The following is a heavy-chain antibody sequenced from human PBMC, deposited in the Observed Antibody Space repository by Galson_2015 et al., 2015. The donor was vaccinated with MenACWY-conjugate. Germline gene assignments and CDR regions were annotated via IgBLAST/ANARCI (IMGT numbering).Heavy chain of an antibody. Sequence: SLRLSYAASGLTLGTYWMSWVRQAPGKELDWVASIKQDGSEKYLVDSVKGRFTISRDNAENSLFLQMNSLGAEDTSVYYCARERWVRGVFFDQWGQGTLVTVFS. CDR3: ARERWVRGVFFDQ. CDR2: IKQDGSEK. CDR1: GLTLGTYW. D-gene: IGHD3-10*01. V-gene: IGHV3-7*01. J-gene: IGHJ4*02.